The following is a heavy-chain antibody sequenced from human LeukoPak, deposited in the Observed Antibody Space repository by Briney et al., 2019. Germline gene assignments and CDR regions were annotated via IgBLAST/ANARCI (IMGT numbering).Heavy chain of an antibody. D-gene: IGHD2-21*02. J-gene: IGHJ4*02. CDR3: ARQPGGDCWED. CDR1: GGSISSYY. CDR2: IYYSGST. V-gene: IGHV4-59*08. Sequence: PSETLSLTCTVSGGSISSYYWSWIRQPPGKGLEWIGYIYYSGSTNYNPSLKSRVTISVDTSKNQFSLKLSSVTAADTAVYYCARQPGGDCWEDWGQGTLVTVSS.